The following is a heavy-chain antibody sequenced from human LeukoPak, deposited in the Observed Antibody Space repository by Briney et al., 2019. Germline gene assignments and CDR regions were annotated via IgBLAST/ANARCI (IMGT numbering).Heavy chain of an antibody. J-gene: IGHJ3*02. D-gene: IGHD3-3*01. CDR1: GFTFSSYT. V-gene: IGHV3-21*01. Sequence: GGSLRHSCTASGFTFSSYTMNWVRQAPGKGLEWVSSISTTSIHIYHADSVKGRFTISRDNAKNSVSLQMNSLRAEDTAVYYCARGDDFWGERYAFDMWGQGTMVPVSS. CDR3: ARGDDFWGERYAFDM. CDR2: ISTTSIHI.